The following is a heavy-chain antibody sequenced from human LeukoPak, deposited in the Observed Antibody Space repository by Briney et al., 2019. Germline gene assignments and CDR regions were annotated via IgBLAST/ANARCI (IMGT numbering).Heavy chain of an antibody. CDR2: INPNSGGT. CDR3: ARDSCSSTSCLSIDDY. Sequence: ASVKVSCKASGYTFSGYYMHWVRQAPGQGLEWMGWINPNSGGTNYAQKFQGRVTMTRDTSISTAYMELSRLSSDDTAVYYCARDSCSSTSCLSIDDYWGQGTLVTVCS. J-gene: IGHJ4*02. V-gene: IGHV1-2*02. D-gene: IGHD2-2*01. CDR1: GYTFSGYY.